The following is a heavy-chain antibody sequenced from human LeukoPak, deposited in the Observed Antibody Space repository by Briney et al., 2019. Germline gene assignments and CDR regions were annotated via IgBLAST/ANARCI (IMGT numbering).Heavy chain of an antibody. Sequence: SVKVSSKASGGTFSSYAISWVRQAPGQGLEWMGGIIPIFGTANYAQKFQGRVTITADESTSTAYMELSSLKSEDTAVYYCARDWGMGPSSSWAWGQGTLVTVSS. CDR1: GGTFSSYA. D-gene: IGHD6-13*01. CDR3: ARDWGMGPSSSWA. CDR2: IIPIFGTA. J-gene: IGHJ5*02. V-gene: IGHV1-69*13.